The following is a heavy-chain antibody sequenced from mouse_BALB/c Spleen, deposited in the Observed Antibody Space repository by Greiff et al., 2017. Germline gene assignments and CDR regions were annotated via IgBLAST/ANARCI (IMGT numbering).Heavy chain of an antibody. CDR2: ISSGGSYT. Sequence: EVKVVESGGGLVKPGGSLKLSCAASGFTFSSYTMSWVRQTPEKRLEWVATISSGGSYTYYPDSVKGRFTISRDNAKNTLYLQMSSLKSEDTAMYDCTRGESYDRYQFAYWGQGTLVTVSA. CDR3: TRGESYDRYQFAY. V-gene: IGHV5-6-4*01. CDR1: GFTFSSYT. J-gene: IGHJ3*01. D-gene: IGHD2-14*01.